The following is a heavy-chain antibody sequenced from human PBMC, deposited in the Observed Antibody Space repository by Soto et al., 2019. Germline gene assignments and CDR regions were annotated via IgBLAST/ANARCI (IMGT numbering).Heavy chain of an antibody. CDR3: ARVLRSSSSRPLDY. Sequence: PGGSLRLSCAASGFTFSSYGMHWVRQAPGKGLEWVAVISYGGSNKYYADSVKGRFTISRDNAKNTLYLQMNSLRAEDTAVYYCARVLRSSSSRPLDYWGQGTLVTVSS. J-gene: IGHJ4*02. V-gene: IGHV3-30*03. CDR1: GFTFSSYG. CDR2: ISYGGSNK. D-gene: IGHD6-13*01.